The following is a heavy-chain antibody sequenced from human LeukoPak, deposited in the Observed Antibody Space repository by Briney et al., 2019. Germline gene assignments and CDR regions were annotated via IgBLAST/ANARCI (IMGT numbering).Heavy chain of an antibody. CDR3: ARQSSYDFWSGYLDY. J-gene: IGHJ4*02. CDR1: GFTFSSYG. CDR2: ISYDGSNK. V-gene: IGHV3-30*03. Sequence: GGSLRPSCAASGFTFSSYGMHWVRQAPGKGLEWVAVISYDGSNKYYADSVKGRFTISRDNSKNTLYLQMNSLRAEDTAVYYCARQSSYDFWSGYLDYWGQGTLVTVSS. D-gene: IGHD3-3*01.